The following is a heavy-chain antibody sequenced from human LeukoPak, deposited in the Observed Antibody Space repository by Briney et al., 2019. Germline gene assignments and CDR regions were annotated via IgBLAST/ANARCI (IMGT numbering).Heavy chain of an antibody. CDR2: LTGDGGRT. J-gene: IGHJ4*02. Sequence: PGGSLRLSCSASGFTFSSYAMHWVRQAPGKGLECVSALTGDGGRTYYADSVKGRFTISRDNSKNTLYLQMSSLRVEDTAVYYCVKDPFYGGNPLYYFDYWGQETLVAVSS. CDR3: VKDPFYGGNPLYYFDY. V-gene: IGHV3-64D*06. CDR1: GFTFSSYA. D-gene: IGHD4-23*01.